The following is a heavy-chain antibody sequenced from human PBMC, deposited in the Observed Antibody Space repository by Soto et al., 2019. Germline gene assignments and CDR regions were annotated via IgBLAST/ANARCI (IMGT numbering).Heavy chain of an antibody. CDR2: IWYDGSNK. V-gene: IGHV3-33*01. CDR3: ASEYCSVVSCYYYGMDV. CDR1: GFTFSSYG. J-gene: IGHJ6*02. D-gene: IGHD2-15*01. Sequence: QVQLVESGGGVVQPGRSLRLSCAASGFTFSSYGMHWVRQAPGKGLEWVAVIWYDGSNKNYADSVKGRLTISRDNSKNSRYLQMNSLRAEDTAVYYCASEYCSVVSCYYYGMDVWGQGTTVTVSS.